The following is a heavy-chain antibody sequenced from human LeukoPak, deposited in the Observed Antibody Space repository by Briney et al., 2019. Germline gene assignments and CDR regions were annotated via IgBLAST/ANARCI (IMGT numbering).Heavy chain of an antibody. J-gene: IGHJ4*02. V-gene: IGHV3-30*03. Sequence: GGSLRLSCAASRFTVSSNYMSWVRQAPGKGLEWVAVISYDGKNKNYADSVKGRFTISRDNSKNTLFLQMHSLRAEDTAVYYCARPGYSNYIDFWGQGNLVTVSS. CDR2: ISYDGKNK. D-gene: IGHD4-11*01. CDR3: ARPGYSNYIDF. CDR1: RFTVSSNY.